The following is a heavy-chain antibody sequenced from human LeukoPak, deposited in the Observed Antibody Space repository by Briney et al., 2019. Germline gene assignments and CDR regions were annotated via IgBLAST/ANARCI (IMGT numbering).Heavy chain of an antibody. CDR2: ISSTGST. J-gene: IGHJ4*02. D-gene: IGHD6-13*01. CDR3: AKDKHRIAAAGTVFDY. CDR1: GFTLKDTA. Sequence: GGSLRLSCSASGFTLKDTAMCWVRQAPGKGLDWVSTISSTGSTYDAESVKGRFTISRDTLKNTLYLQMNSLRAEDTAVYYCAKDKHRIAAAGTVFDYWGQGTLVTVSS. V-gene: IGHV3-23*01.